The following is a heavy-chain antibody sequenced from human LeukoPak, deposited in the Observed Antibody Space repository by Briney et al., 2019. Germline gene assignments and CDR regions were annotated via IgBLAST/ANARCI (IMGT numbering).Heavy chain of an antibody. J-gene: IGHJ6*03. V-gene: IGHV3-74*01. Sequence: GGSLRLSCAASGFTFSSYWMHWVRQAPGEGLVWVSRINSDGSSTSYADSVKGRFTISRDNAKNTLYLQMNSLRAEDTAVYYCARDFTVTRCYYYYMDVWGKGTTVTVSS. CDR3: ARDFTVTRCYYYYMDV. CDR1: GFTFSSYW. D-gene: IGHD4-11*01. CDR2: INSDGSST.